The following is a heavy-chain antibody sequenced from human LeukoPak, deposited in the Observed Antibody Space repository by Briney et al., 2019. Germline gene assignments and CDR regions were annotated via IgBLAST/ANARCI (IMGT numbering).Heavy chain of an antibody. CDR3: ARRRRWLVPFDY. CDR2: IYHSGST. V-gene: IGHV4-38-2*02. D-gene: IGHD6-19*01. Sequence: PSETLSLTCTVSGYSISSGYYWGWIRQPPGKGLEWIGSIYHSGSTYYNPSLKSRVTISVDTSKNQFSLKLSSVTAADTAVYYCARRRRWLVPFDYWGQGTLVTVSS. CDR1: GYSISSGYY. J-gene: IGHJ4*02.